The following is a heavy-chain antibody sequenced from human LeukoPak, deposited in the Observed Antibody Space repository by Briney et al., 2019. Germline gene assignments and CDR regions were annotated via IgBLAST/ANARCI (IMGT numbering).Heavy chain of an antibody. CDR1: GASISGSGYY. J-gene: IGHJ3*02. D-gene: IGHD2-15*01. CDR3: ARVLVSGAFDI. CDR2: INHSGST. V-gene: IGHV4-39*07. Sequence: SETLSLTCTVSGASISGSGYYWGWIRQPPGKGLEWIGEINHSGSTNYNPSLKSRVTISVDTSKNQFSLKLSSVTAADTAVYYCARVLVSGAFDIWGQGTMVTVSS.